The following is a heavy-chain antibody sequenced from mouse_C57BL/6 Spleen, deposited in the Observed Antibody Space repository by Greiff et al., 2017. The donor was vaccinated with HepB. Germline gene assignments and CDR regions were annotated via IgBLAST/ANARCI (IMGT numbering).Heavy chain of an antibody. V-gene: IGHV1-85*01. D-gene: IGHD2-3*01. CDR2: IYPRDGST. J-gene: IGHJ4*01. Sequence: VKLQESGPELVKPGASVKLSCKASGYTFTSYDINWVKQRPGQGLEWIGWIYPRDGSTKYNEKFKGKATLTVDTSSSTAYMELHSLTSEDSAVYFCARRDGSPYYAMDYWGQGTSVTVSS. CDR1: GYTFTSYD. CDR3: ARRDGSPYYAMDY.